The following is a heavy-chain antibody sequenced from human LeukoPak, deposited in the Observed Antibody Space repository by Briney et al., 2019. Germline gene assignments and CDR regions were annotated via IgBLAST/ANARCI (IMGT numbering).Heavy chain of an antibody. Sequence: GASVTVSCKASGHTFSSYGISWVRQAPGQGLEWMGSISADNGDINYAEKLQGRVTVTTDTSTSTAYMELRSLTFDDTAVYYCARDDGGFGELRYWGQGTLVTVSS. J-gene: IGHJ4*02. CDR2: ISADNGDI. CDR3: ARDDGGFGELRY. D-gene: IGHD3-10*01. V-gene: IGHV1-18*01. CDR1: GHTFSSYG.